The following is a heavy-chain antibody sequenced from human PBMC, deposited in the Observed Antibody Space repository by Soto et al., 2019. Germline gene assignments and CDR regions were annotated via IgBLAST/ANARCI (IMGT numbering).Heavy chain of an antibody. CDR2: ISNSGNTI. CDR1: GFVFKNYE. V-gene: IGHV3-48*03. Sequence: TGGSLRLSCVAPGFVFKNYEMNWVRQAPGKGLEWISYISNSGNTIYVADSMRGRFTISRDNAKNSLFLQMNSLRADDTAVYYCARDIDNRDYYYGLDVWGQGTTVTVSS. CDR3: ARDIDNRDYYYGLDV. J-gene: IGHJ6*02. D-gene: IGHD1-20*01.